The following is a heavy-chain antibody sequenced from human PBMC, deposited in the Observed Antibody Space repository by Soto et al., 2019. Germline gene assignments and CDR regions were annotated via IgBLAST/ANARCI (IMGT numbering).Heavy chain of an antibody. J-gene: IGHJ4*02. V-gene: IGHV4-59*12. CDR2: IYYSGST. Sequence: SETLSLTCTVSGGSISSYYWSWIRQPPGKGLEWIGYIYYSGSTNYNPSLKSRVTISVDTSKNQFSLKLSSVTAADTAVYYCARGGSGYLQGYFDYWGQGTLVTVSS. CDR1: GGSISSYY. D-gene: IGHD3-22*01. CDR3: ARGGSGYLQGYFDY.